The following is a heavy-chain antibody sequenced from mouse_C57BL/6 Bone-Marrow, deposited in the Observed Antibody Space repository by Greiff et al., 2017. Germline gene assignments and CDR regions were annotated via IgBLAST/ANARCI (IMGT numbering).Heavy chain of an antibody. CDR2: IDPSDSYT. V-gene: IGHV1-50*01. CDR1: GYTFTSYW. CDR3: ARYYDEDWFAY. Sequence: QVQLQQSGAELVKPGASVQLSCKASGYTFTSYWMQWVKQRPGQGLAWIGEIDPSDSYTNYNQKFKGKATLTVDTSSSTAYMQLSSLTSEDSAVYYCARYYDEDWFAYWGQGTLVTVSA. D-gene: IGHD2-4*01. J-gene: IGHJ3*01.